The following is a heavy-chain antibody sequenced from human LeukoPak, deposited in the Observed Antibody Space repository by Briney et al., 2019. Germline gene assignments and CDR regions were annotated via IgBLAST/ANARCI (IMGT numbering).Heavy chain of an antibody. CDR3: ARQRGSYGGYDHDAFNI. J-gene: IGHJ3*02. Sequence: KPSETLSLTCTVSGGSISTYYWSWIRQPPGKGLEWIGYIYYSGSTNYKPSLKSRVSISVDTAKNQFSLKLSSVTAADTAVYYCARQRGSYGGYDHDAFNIWGQGTMVTVSS. CDR1: GGSISTYY. D-gene: IGHD5-12*01. CDR2: IYYSGST. V-gene: IGHV4-59*08.